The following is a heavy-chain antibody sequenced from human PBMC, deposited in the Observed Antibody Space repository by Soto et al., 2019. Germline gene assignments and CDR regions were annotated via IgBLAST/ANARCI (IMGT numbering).Heavy chain of an antibody. D-gene: IGHD3-9*01. J-gene: IGHJ4*02. Sequence: GASVKVSCKVSGCTLTELSMHWVRQAPGKGLEWMGGFDPEDGETIYAQKFQGRVTMTEDTSTDTAYMELSSLRSEDTAVYYCATSNVLRYFDWLSLRYWGQGTLVTVSS. CDR1: GCTLTELS. CDR2: FDPEDGET. CDR3: ATSNVLRYFDWLSLRY. V-gene: IGHV1-24*01.